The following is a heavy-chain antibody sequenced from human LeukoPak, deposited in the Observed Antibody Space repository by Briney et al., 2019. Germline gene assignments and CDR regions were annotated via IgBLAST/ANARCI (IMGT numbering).Heavy chain of an antibody. CDR3: AKVPVFSLTISEVVTDDAFDI. CDR1: GFTFSSYW. V-gene: IGHV3-23*01. Sequence: GGSLRLSCAASGFTFSSYWMSWVHQAPGKGLEWVSAISGSGGSTYYADSVKGRFTISRDNSKNTLYLQMNSLRAEDTAVYYCAKVPVFSLTISEVVTDDAFDIWGQGTIVTVSS. D-gene: IGHD3-3*01. J-gene: IGHJ3*02. CDR2: ISGSGGST.